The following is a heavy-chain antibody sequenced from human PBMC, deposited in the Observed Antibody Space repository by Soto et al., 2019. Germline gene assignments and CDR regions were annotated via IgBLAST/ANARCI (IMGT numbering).Heavy chain of an antibody. D-gene: IGHD2-2*02. J-gene: IGHJ4*02. V-gene: IGHV1-3*01. CDR3: ARSFPVPAAIGY. CDR2: INAGNGNT. CDR1: GYTFTSYA. Sequence: QVQLVQSGAEVKKPGASVKVSCKASGYTFTSYAMHWVRQAPGQRLEWMGWINAGNGNTKYSQKFQGRVTITRDTSASTAYMELSSLRSDDTAVYYCARSFPVPAAIGYWGQGTLVTVSS.